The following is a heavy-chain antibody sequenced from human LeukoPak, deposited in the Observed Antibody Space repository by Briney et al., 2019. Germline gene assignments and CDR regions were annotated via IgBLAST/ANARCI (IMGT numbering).Heavy chain of an antibody. CDR3: ARDKGRAFDI. J-gene: IGHJ3*02. V-gene: IGHV4-39*07. CDR1: GGSISSSSYY. CDR2: INHSGST. Sequence: SETLSLTCTVSGGSISSSSYYWGWIRQPPGKGLEWIGEINHSGSTNYNPSLKSRVTISVDTSKNQFSLKLSSVTAADTAVYYCARDKGRAFDIWGQGTVVTVSS.